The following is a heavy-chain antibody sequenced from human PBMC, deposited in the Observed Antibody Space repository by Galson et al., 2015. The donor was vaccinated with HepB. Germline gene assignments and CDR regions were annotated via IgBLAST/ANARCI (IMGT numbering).Heavy chain of an antibody. D-gene: IGHD6-13*01. CDR1: GFTVSNNY. J-gene: IGHJ4*02. Sequence: SLRLSCAASGFTVSNNYMSWVRQAPGKGLEWVSVIYNGGRTYYADSVKGRFTISRDNSKNTLYLQMNSLRAEDTAVYYCARDLGLAAGTGTYFDYWGQGTLVTVSS. CDR3: ARDLGLAAGTGTYFDY. CDR2: IYNGGRT. V-gene: IGHV3-53*01.